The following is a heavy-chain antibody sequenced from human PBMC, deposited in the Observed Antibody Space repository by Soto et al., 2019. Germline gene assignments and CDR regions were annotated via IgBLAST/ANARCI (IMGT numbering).Heavy chain of an antibody. V-gene: IGHV4-34*01. D-gene: IGHD3-9*01. Sequence: QVQLQQWGAGLLKPSETLSLTCAVYGGSFSGYYWSWIRQPPGKGLEWIGEINHSGSTNYNPSLKSRVTISVDTSKNQFSLKLSSVTAADTAVYYCARGQRGGLRYFDWLSESDAFDIWGQGTMVTVSS. J-gene: IGHJ3*02. CDR1: GGSFSGYY. CDR3: ARGQRGGLRYFDWLSESDAFDI. CDR2: INHSGST.